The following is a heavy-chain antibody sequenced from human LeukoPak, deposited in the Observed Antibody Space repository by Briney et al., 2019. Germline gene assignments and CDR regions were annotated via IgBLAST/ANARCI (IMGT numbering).Heavy chain of an antibody. J-gene: IGHJ4*02. CDR3: ARTRVDTTTFDYFDY. D-gene: IGHD4-11*01. Sequence: GGSLRLSCVVSGFTVSTNFMSWVRQAPGERLEWVSVTYSGGSTYYADSVKGRFTISRDNSKNTLYLQMNSLRAEDTAVYYCARTRVDTTTFDYFDYWGQGTLVTVSS. V-gene: IGHV3-53*01. CDR2: TYSGGST. CDR1: GFTVSTNF.